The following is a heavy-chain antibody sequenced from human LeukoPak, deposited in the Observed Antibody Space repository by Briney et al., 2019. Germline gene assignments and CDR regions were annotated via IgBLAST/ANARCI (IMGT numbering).Heavy chain of an antibody. CDR2: ISHGGST. D-gene: IGHD6-19*01. J-gene: IGHJ5*02. CDR3: ARSMAVAGRGNWFDP. V-gene: IGHV4-34*01. Sequence: SETLSLTCAVYGGSFSGYYWSWIRQPPGKWLEWIGEISHGGSTNYNPSLKSRVTISVDTSKNQFSLKLTSVTAADTAVYYCARSMAVAGRGNWFDPWGQGTLVTVSS. CDR1: GGSFSGYY.